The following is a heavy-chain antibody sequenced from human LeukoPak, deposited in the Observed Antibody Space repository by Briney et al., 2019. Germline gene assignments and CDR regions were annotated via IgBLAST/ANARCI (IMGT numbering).Heavy chain of an antibody. Sequence: ASXXXXCKASXYTXXSYYMHWVRQAPGQGVEWMGIINPSGGSTSYAQKFQGRVTMTRDTSTSTVYMELSSLRSEDTAVYYCARAIDWSGPDYWGQGTLVTVSS. CDR2: INPSGGST. CDR1: XYTXXSYY. J-gene: IGHJ4*02. D-gene: IGHD3-3*01. V-gene: IGHV1-46*01. CDR3: ARAIDWSGPDY.